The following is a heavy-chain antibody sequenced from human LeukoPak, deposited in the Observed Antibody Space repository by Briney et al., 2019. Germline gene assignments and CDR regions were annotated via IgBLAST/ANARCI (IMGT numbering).Heavy chain of an antibody. CDR2: IKQDGSEK. V-gene: IGHV3-7*01. D-gene: IGHD5-24*01. J-gene: IGHJ4*02. CDR1: GFTFSSYW. Sequence: PGGSLRLSCAASGFTFSSYWMSWVRQAPGKGLEWVANIKQDGSEKYYVDSVKGRFTISRDNAKNSLYLQMNSLRAEDTAVYYCAKDRWRWLQVGYFDYWGQGTLVTVSS. CDR3: AKDRWRWLQVGYFDY.